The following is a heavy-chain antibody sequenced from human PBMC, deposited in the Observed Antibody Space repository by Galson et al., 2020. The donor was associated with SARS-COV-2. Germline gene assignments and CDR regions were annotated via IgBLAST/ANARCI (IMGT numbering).Heavy chain of an antibody. CDR1: GFTFDDYA. CDR3: ANDIGYSSGGVDY. CDR2: ISWNSGSI. D-gene: IGHD6-19*01. J-gene: IGHJ4*02. Sequence: GGSLRLSCAASGFTFDDYAMHWVRQAPGKGLEWVSGISWNSGSIGYADSVKGRFTISRDNAKNSLYLQMNSLRAEDTALYYCANDIGYSSGGVDYWGQGTLVTVSS. V-gene: IGHV3-9*01.